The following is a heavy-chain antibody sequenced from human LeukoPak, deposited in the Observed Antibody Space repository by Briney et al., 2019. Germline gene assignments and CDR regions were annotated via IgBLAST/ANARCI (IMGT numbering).Heavy chain of an antibody. CDR3: ARRDGYNRAFDY. J-gene: IGHJ4*02. Sequence: SETLSLTCTVSGYSINSGYYWGWIRQPPGKGLEWIGSICHSGTYYNPSLKSRVTISMDTSKNQFSLKVSSVTAADTAVYYCARRDGYNRAFDYWGQGTLVTVSS. CDR1: GYSINSGYY. CDR2: ICHSGT. D-gene: IGHD5-24*01. V-gene: IGHV4-38-2*02.